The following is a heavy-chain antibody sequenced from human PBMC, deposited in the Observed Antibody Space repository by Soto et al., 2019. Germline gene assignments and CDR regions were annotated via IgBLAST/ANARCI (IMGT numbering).Heavy chain of an antibody. Sequence: ASVKVSCKASGYTFTSYDINWVRQATGQGLEWMGWMNPNSGNTGYAQKFQGRVTMTRNTSISTAYMELSSLRSEDTAVYYCARGPQYYYYYGMDVWGQGTTVTVSS. CDR2: MNPNSGNT. CDR1: GYTFTSYD. V-gene: IGHV1-8*01. J-gene: IGHJ6*02. CDR3: ARGPQYYYYYGMDV.